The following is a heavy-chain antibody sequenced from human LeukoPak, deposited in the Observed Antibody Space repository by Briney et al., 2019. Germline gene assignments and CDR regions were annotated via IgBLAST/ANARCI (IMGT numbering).Heavy chain of an antibody. CDR3: ARETAWPENTPMILFSYFDY. V-gene: IGHV4-61*02. CDR1: GGSISSGSYY. CDR2: VSTSGNT. Sequence: PSETLSLTCTVSGGSISSGSYYWSWIRQTAGKGLEWIGRVSTSGNTFYNPSLESRVTMSADTSGIHFSLNLTSVTAADTAVYYCARETAWPENTPMILFSYFDYWGRGILVTVS. D-gene: IGHD3/OR15-3a*01. J-gene: IGHJ4*02.